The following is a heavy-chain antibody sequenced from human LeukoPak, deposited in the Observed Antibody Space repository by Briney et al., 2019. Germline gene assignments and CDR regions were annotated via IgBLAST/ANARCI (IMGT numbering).Heavy chain of an antibody. D-gene: IGHD1-26*01. CDR3: ARRGYSGNYWGFDP. V-gene: IGHV4-39*01. Sequence: SETLSLTCTVSGGSISSSSYYWGWIRQPPGKGLEWIGSIYYSGSTYYNPSLKSRITISVDTSKNQFSLKLSSVTAADTAVYYCARRGYSGNYWGFDPWGQGTLVTVSS. J-gene: IGHJ5*02. CDR1: GGSISSSSYY. CDR2: IYYSGST.